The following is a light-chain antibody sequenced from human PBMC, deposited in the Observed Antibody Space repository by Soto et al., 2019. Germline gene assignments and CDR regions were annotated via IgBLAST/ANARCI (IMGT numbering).Light chain of an antibody. CDR2: RAS. Sequence: DIQMTQSPSTLSASVGDRVTITCRASESLRASDSLSKWLAWYQQKPGKAPKLLIHRASRLETGVPSRFSGSESGTEFTLSISSLQPDDFATYYCQQYKSYPWTFGLGTKVEIK. CDR1: ESLRASDSLSKW. CDR3: QQYKSYPWT. V-gene: IGKV1-5*03. J-gene: IGKJ1*01.